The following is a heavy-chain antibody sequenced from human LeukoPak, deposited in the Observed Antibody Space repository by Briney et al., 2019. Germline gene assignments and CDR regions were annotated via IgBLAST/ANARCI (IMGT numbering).Heavy chain of an antibody. V-gene: IGHV3-7*03. J-gene: IGHJ3*02. Sequence: PGGSLRLSCAASGFTFSNYCMSWVRQAPGKGLEWVANIKQDGSEKNYVDSVKGRFTISRDNSKNTLYLQMNSLRVEDTAVYYCVRDFGFASKNPLDMWGQGTMVTVSS. D-gene: IGHD3-10*01. CDR2: IKQDGSEK. CDR3: VRDFGFASKNPLDM. CDR1: GFTFSNYC.